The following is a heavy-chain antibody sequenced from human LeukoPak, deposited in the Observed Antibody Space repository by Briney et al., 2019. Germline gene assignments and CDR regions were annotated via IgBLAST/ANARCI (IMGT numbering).Heavy chain of an antibody. CDR1: GFTFSDYY. CDR2: ISSGSSYI. Sequence: PGGSLRLSRAASGFTFSDYYMSWIRQAPGKGLEWVSYISSGSSYIYYADSVKGRFTISRDNAKNSLYLQMNSLRAEDTAVYYCARGHYGDIAFDIWGQGTMVTVSS. V-gene: IGHV3-11*06. J-gene: IGHJ3*02. D-gene: IGHD4-17*01. CDR3: ARGHYGDIAFDI.